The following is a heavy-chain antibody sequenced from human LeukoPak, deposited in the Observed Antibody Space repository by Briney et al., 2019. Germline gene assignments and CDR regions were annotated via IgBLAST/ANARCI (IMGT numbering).Heavy chain of an antibody. J-gene: IGHJ4*02. V-gene: IGHV3-7*01. CDR1: GFTFSNYW. CDR2: IKQDGSEK. Sequence: PGGSLRLSCAASGFTFSNYWMSWVRQAPGKGLEWVANIKQDGSEKYYVDSVKGRFTISRDNAKNSLYLQMNSLRAEDTAVYYCARDVRAVGAIGYWGQGTLVTVSS. CDR3: ARDVRAVGAIGY. D-gene: IGHD1-26*01.